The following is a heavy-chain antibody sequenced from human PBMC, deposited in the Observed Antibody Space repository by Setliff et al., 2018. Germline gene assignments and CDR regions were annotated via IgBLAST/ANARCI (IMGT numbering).Heavy chain of an antibody. CDR2: MNPNSGNT. CDR3: ASPFPHGWSGYYGVGWFDP. CDR1: GYTFTSYD. V-gene: IGHV1-8*02. Sequence: GASVKVSCKASGYTFTSYDINWVRQATGQGLEWMGWMNPNSGNTGYAQKFQGRVTMTRNTSISTAYMDLSSLRFEDTAVYYCASPFPHGWSGYYGVGWFDPWGQGTLVTVSS. J-gene: IGHJ5*02. D-gene: IGHD3-3*01.